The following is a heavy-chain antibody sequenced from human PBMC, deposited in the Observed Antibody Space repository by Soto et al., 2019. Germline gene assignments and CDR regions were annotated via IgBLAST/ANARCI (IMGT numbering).Heavy chain of an antibody. D-gene: IGHD3-16*02. J-gene: IGHJ5*02. CDR3: ARDYDYVWGSYRSSGWFDP. Sequence: GGSLRLSCAASGFTFSSYWMHWVRQAPGKGLVWVSRINSDGSSTSYADSVKGRFTISRDNAKNTLYLQMNSLRAEDTAVYCCARDYDYVWGSYRSSGWFDPWGQGTLVTVSS. CDR1: GFTFSSYW. CDR2: INSDGSST. V-gene: IGHV3-74*01.